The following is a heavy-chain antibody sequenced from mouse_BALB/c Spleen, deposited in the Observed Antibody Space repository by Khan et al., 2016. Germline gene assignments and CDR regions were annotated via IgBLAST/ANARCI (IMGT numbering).Heavy chain of an antibody. J-gene: IGHJ3*01. CDR1: GYNIKDTY. CDR3: ARGRTAFAY. D-gene: IGHD4-1*01. CDR2: IDPANGNT. Sequence: EVQLQESGAELVKPGASVKLSCTASGYNIKDTYMHWVKQRPEQGLEWIGRIDPANGNTKYDPKFQGKATITADTSSNTAYLQLSSLTSEDTAVYYCARGRTAFAYWGQGTLVTVSA. V-gene: IGHV14-3*02.